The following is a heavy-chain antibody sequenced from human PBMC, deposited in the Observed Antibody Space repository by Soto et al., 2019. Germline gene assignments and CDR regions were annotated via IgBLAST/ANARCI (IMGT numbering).Heavy chain of an antibody. Sequence: ASVKNSCKASGGTCSSYAISWVRQPPGQGLEWMGGIIPIFGTANYAQTFQGGVTITADESTSTAYMERSSLRSEATAVYYCARRSEGSGYYYFDYWGQGTLVTVSS. CDR3: ARRSEGSGYYYFDY. CDR1: GGTCSSYA. CDR2: IIPIFGTA. J-gene: IGHJ4*02. D-gene: IGHD3-22*01. V-gene: IGHV1-69*13.